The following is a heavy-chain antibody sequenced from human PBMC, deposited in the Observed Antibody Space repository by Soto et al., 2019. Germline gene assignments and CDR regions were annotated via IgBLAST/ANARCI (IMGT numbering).Heavy chain of an antibody. D-gene: IGHD2-2*01. CDR1: GCSFTSDG. CDR3: ARAYSSTWAQSWLDP. CDR2: LSDDRAET. V-gene: IGHV1-18*04. J-gene: IGHJ5*02. Sequence: ASVKVSCKASGCSFTSDGMTWVRPAPGQGLEWMGWLSDDRAETDVAPQFRGGLTLTTDASKTTAYMELRSLSSDDTAVYYCARAYSSTWAQSWLDPWGQGPLVTVSS.